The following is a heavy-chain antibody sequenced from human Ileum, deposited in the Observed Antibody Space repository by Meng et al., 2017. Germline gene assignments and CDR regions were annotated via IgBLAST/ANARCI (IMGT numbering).Heavy chain of an antibody. J-gene: IGHJ1*01. CDR1: GNTFTRHD. CDR3: ARVAVTGIGYFQY. CDR2: INGGTGNT. Sequence: VRVLRFVDEGKKPGASVKVSCKTSGNTFTRHDIHVWRQALGQGLEWMGWINGGTGNTEYSQNFQGRITFTRDTAASTVYMVLSSLRSEDTAVFYCARVAVTGIGYFQYWGQGTLVTVSS. V-gene: IGHV1-3*01. D-gene: IGHD6-19*01.